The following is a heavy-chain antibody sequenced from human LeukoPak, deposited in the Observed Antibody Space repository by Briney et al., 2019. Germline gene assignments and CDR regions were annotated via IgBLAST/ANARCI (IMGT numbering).Heavy chain of an antibody. Sequence: PSETLSLTCTVSGGSISSSSYYWGWIRQPPGKGLEWIGSIYYSGSTYYNPSLKSRVTISVDTSKNQFSLKLSSVTAADTAVYYCARFGNVDYPLRYFDYWGQGTLVTVSS. V-gene: IGHV4-39*07. CDR2: IYYSGST. CDR1: GGSISSSSYY. CDR3: ARFGNVDYPLRYFDY. D-gene: IGHD4-17*01. J-gene: IGHJ4*02.